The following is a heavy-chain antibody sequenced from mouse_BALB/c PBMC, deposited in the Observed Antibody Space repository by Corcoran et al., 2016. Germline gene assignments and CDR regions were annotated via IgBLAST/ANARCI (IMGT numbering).Heavy chain of an antibody. CDR3: ARKRTTVERGFAY. CDR1: GYTFTSYV. V-gene: IGHV1S136*01. J-gene: IGHJ3*01. D-gene: IGHD1-1*01. Sequence: EVQLQQSGPELVKPGASVKMSCTASGYTFTSYVMHWVKQKPGQGLEWIGYINPYNDGTKYNEKFKGKATLTSDKSSSTAYMELSSLTSEDSAVYYCARKRTTVERGFAYWGQGTLVTVSA. CDR2: INPYNDGT.